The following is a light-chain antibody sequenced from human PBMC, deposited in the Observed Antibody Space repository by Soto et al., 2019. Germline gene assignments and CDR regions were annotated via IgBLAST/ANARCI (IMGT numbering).Light chain of an antibody. CDR2: SDN. Sequence: QSALTHPPSASWTPGHRVTISCSGSSPNIGSNTVNWYQQLPGTAPKVLMFSDNQRPSGVPDRISGSKSGTSASLAISELQSEDEADYSCAAWDDSLSGYVFGTGTKV. CDR1: SPNIGSNT. CDR3: AAWDDSLSGYV. J-gene: IGLJ1*01. V-gene: IGLV1-44*01.